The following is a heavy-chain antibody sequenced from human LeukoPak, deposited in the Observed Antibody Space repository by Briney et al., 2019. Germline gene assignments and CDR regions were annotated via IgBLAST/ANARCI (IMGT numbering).Heavy chain of an antibody. CDR3: ARVNDFSRSYYYGMDV. CDR1: GYTFTRYA. CDR2: IHAGNGNT. Sequence: ASVKVSCKASGYTFTRYAMHWVRPAPGQRLEWMGWIHAGNGNTKYSQKFQGRVTIIRDTSASTAYMELSSLRSEDTAVYYCARVNDFSRSYYYGMDVWGQGPRSPSP. D-gene: IGHD3-3*01. J-gene: IGHJ6*02. V-gene: IGHV1-3*01.